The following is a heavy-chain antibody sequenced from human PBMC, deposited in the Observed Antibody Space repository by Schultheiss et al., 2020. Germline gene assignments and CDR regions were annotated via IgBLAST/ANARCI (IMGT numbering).Heavy chain of an antibody. CDR2: INHSGST. CDR1: GGSFSGYY. D-gene: IGHD2-2*01. CDR3: ARGLSRSTSYLVLIQAASSRWFDP. J-gene: IGHJ5*02. V-gene: IGHV4-34*01. Sequence: SETLSLTCAVYGGSFSGYYWSWIRQPPGKGLEWIGEINHSGSTDYNPSLKSRVTISVDTSKNQFSLKLSSVTAADTAVYYCARGLSRSTSYLVLIQAASSRWFDPWGQGTLVTVSS.